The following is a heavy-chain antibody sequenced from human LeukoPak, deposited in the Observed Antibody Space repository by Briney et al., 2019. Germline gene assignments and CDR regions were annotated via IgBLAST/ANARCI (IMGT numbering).Heavy chain of an antibody. Sequence: PGGSLRLSCAASGFTFSSYAMTWVRQAPGKGLEWVANIRQDGSAKSYVDSVKGRFTVSRDNAQNSLYLQMDSLRAEDTAVYYCARDGYATGSHDYWGQGTLVTVSS. D-gene: IGHD3-10*01. J-gene: IGHJ4*02. CDR3: ARDGYATGSHDY. V-gene: IGHV3-7*04. CDR2: IRQDGSAK. CDR1: GFTFSSYA.